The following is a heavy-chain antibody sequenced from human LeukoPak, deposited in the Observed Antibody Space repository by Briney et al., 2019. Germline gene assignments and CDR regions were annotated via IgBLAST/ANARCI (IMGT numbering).Heavy chain of an antibody. CDR1: GFTFRTYA. CDR2: IWYDGSNK. Sequence: GGSLRLSCAASGFTFRTYAMHWVRQAPGKGLEWVAVIWYDGSNKYYADSVKGRFTISRDNSKNTLYLQMNSLRAEDTAVYYCARDLGQQLVSYYYYGMDVWGQGTTVTVSS. J-gene: IGHJ6*02. CDR3: ARDLGQQLVSYYYYGMDV. V-gene: IGHV3-33*08. D-gene: IGHD6-13*01.